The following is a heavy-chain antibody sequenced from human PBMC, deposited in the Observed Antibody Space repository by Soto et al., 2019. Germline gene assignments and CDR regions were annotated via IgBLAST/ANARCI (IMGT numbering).Heavy chain of an antibody. CDR3: AKEGLRITFFGVVTRKRFDY. Sequence: GGSLRLSCAASGFTFSSYGMHWVRQAPGKGLEWVAVISYDGSNKYYADSVKGRFTISRDNSKNTLYLQMNSLRAEDKVVYYCAKEGLRITFFGVVTRKRFDYWGQGTLVTVSS. J-gene: IGHJ4*02. CDR2: ISYDGSNK. D-gene: IGHD3-3*01. CDR1: GFTFSSYG. V-gene: IGHV3-30*18.